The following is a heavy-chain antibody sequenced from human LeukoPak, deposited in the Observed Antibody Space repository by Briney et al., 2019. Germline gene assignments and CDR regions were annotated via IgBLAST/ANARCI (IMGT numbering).Heavy chain of an antibody. Sequence: GASVKVSCKVSGYTLTELSMHWVRQAPGKGLEWMGGFDPEDGETIYAQKSQGRVTMTEDTSTDTAYMELSSLRSEDTAVYYCATAKYTYYDFWSGYHAFGYWGQGTLVTVSS. CDR1: GYTLTELS. J-gene: IGHJ4*02. D-gene: IGHD3-3*01. CDR2: FDPEDGET. V-gene: IGHV1-24*01. CDR3: ATAKYTYYDFWSGYHAFGY.